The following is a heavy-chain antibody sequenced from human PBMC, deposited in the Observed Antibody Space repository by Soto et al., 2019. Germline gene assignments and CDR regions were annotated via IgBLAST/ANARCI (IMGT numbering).Heavy chain of an antibody. J-gene: IGHJ4*02. Sequence: GGSLRLSCAASGFTFSSYEMNWVRQAPGKGLEWVSYISSSGSTIYYADSVKGRFTISRDNAKNSLYLQMNSLRAEDTAVYDCERGGVGATGGVDYWGQGTLVTVSS. CDR2: ISSSGSTI. V-gene: IGHV3-48*03. D-gene: IGHD1-26*01. CDR3: ERGGVGATGGVDY. CDR1: GFTFSSYE.